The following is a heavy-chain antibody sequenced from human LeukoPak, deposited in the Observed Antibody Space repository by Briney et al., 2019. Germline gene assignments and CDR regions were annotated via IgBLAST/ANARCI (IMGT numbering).Heavy chain of an antibody. CDR1: RFTFSSHW. Sequence: GRSLRLSCAASRFTFSSHWMHWVRQVPGKGLVWVSGINTDGSTTSYTDSVKSRLTISRDNAKNTLYLQLNSLIAEDTAVYYCYGANAEDWGQGTLVTVSS. V-gene: IGHV3-74*01. D-gene: IGHD4-23*01. J-gene: IGHJ1*01. CDR3: YGANAED. CDR2: INTDGSTT.